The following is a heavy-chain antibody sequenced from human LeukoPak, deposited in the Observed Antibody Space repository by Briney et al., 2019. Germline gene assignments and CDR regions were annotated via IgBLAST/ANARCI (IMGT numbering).Heavy chain of an antibody. J-gene: IGHJ4*02. CDR3: PRLLSGGFDY. CDR2: IYYSGST. V-gene: IGHV4-39*01. CDR1: GGSISSSSYY. Sequence: ETLSLTCTVSGGSISSSSYYWGWIRPPPGKGLEWIGCIYYSGSTYYNPSLNRLVTISVDTSTNQFSLNLSPLTAADTAVYYCPRLLSGGFDYWGQGTLVTVSS.